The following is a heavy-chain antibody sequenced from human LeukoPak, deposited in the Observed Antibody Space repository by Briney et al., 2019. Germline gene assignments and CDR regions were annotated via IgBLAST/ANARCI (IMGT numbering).Heavy chain of an antibody. Sequence: SQTLSLTCGISGDSVSSNGAAWNWIRQSPSRGLEWLGRTYYRSRWLNDFAPSVKSRIIISPDISKNQFSLKLSSVTAADTAVYYCARHFTMAARPFDYWGQGTLVTVSS. D-gene: IGHD6-6*01. CDR2: TYYRSRWLN. CDR1: GDSVSSNGAA. V-gene: IGHV6-1*01. CDR3: ARHFTMAARPFDY. J-gene: IGHJ4*02.